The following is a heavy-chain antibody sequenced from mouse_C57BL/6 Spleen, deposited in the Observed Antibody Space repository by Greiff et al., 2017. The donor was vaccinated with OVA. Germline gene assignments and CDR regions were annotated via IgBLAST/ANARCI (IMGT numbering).Heavy chain of an antibody. V-gene: IGHV5-4*03. J-gene: IGHJ4*01. CDR1: GFTFSSYA. Sequence: EVKVEESGGGLVKPGGSLKLSCAASGFTFSSYAMSWVRQTPEKRLEWVATISDGGSYTYYPDNVKGRFTISRDNAKNNLYLQMSHLKSEDTAMYYCASSYYGSSPYYAMDYWGQGTSVTVSS. CDR3: ASSYYGSSPYYAMDY. CDR2: ISDGGSYT. D-gene: IGHD1-1*01.